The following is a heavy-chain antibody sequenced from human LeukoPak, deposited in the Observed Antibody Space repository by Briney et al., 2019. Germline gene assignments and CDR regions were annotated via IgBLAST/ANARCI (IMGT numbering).Heavy chain of an antibody. CDR2: IRSKAYGGTT. CDR3: TRPRTVVTNWIDD. D-gene: IGHD4-23*01. V-gene: IGHV3-49*04. Sequence: GGSLRLSCTASGFTVGDYAMSWVRQAPGKGLEWVGFIRSKAYGGTTEYATSVRGRFSISRDDSKSIAYLQMNSLKTEDTAVYYCTRPRTVVTNWIDDWGQGTLVTVSS. J-gene: IGHJ4*02. CDR1: GFTVGDYA.